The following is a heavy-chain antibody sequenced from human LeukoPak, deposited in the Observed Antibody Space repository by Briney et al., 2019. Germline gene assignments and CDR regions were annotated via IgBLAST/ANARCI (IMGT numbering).Heavy chain of an antibody. CDR1: GVSISSGGYY. D-gene: IGHD3-10*01. Sequence: SQTLSLTCTVSGVSISSGGYYWSWLRQDPGKGLEWIGYIYYSGSTYYNPSLKSRVTISVDTSKNQFSLKLSSVTAADTAVYYRARAVITMVRGVIDPWGQGTLVTVSS. CDR2: IYYSGST. J-gene: IGHJ5*02. CDR3: ARAVITMVRGVIDP. V-gene: IGHV4-31*03.